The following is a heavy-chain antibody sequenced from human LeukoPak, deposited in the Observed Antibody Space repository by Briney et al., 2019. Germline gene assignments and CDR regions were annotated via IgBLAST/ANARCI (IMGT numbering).Heavy chain of an antibody. J-gene: IGHJ4*02. CDR2: INHSGST. CDR3: ARRRTTRTRRQIDY. V-gene: IGHV4-34*01. Sequence: PSETLSLTCAVYGGSFSGYYWSWIRQPPGKGLEWIGEINHSGSTNYNPSLKSRVTISVDTSKNQFSLKLSSVTAADTAVYYCARRRTTRTRRQIDYWGQGTLVTVSS. D-gene: IGHD1-1*01. CDR1: GGSFSGYY.